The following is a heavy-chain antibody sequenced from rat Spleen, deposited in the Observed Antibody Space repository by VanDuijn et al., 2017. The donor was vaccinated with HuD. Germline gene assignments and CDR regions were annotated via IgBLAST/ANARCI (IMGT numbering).Heavy chain of an antibody. CDR3: ARPSTETYCFDY. CDR1: RFTFSDYY. D-gene: IGHD1-11*01. V-gene: IGHV5-22*01. Sequence: EVQLVESGGGLVQPGRSMKLSCAASRFTFSDYYMAWVRQAPTKGLEWVVSISYDGKNPYYRDSVKGRFTISRDNAKNTLYLQMNSLRSEDTATYYCARPSTETYCFDYWGQGVMVTVSS. J-gene: IGHJ2*01. CDR2: ISYDGKNP.